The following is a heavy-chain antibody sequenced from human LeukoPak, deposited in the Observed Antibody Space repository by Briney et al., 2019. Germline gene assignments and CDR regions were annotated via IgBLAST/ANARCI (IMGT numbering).Heavy chain of an antibody. CDR2: INAGNGNT. Sequence: SVKVSCKASGYTFTSYAMHWVRQAPGQRLEWMGWINAGNGNTKYSQEFQGRVTITRDTSASTAYMELSSLRSEDMAVYYCARAVNPAVAPFDPWGQGTLVTVSS. J-gene: IGHJ5*02. V-gene: IGHV1-3*03. D-gene: IGHD6-19*01. CDR3: ARAVNPAVAPFDP. CDR1: GYTFTSYA.